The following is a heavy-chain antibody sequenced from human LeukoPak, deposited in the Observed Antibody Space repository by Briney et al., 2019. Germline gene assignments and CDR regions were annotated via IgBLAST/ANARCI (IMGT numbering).Heavy chain of an antibody. J-gene: IGHJ5*02. V-gene: IGHV1-18*01. CDR1: GYTLSDYG. Sequence: ASVKVSCKSSGYTLSDYGFTWVRQAPGQGLEWMGWISGFNGKTNYAVRVQDRLTLTTDTSTNTTTLDLRGLRPDDTAMYYCARVGSSGEFDLWGQGTLHTVSS. CDR3: ARVGSSGEFDL. CDR2: ISGFNGKT. D-gene: IGHD6-13*01.